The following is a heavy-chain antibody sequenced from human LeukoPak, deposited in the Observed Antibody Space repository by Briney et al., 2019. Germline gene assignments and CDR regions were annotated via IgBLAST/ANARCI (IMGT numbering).Heavy chain of an antibody. V-gene: IGHV1-69*04. CDR3: ARGRYSGSYYAHDAFDI. Sequence: ASVKVSCKASGYTFTSYDINWVRHATGQGLEWMGRIIPILGIANYAQKFQGRVTITADKSTSAAYMELSSLRSEDTAVYYCARGRYSGSYYAHDAFDIWGQGTMVTVSS. J-gene: IGHJ3*02. CDR1: GYTFTSYD. D-gene: IGHD1-26*01. CDR2: IIPILGIA.